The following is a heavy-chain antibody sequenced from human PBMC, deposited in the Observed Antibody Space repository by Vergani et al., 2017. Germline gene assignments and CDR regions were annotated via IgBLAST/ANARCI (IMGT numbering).Heavy chain of an antibody. CDR3: ARASGTICGVVIMPHYYYGMDV. Sequence: QVQLVQSGAEVKKPGSSVKVSCKASGGTFSSYAISWVRQAPGQGLEWMGGIIPIFGTANYAQKFQGRVTITADESTSTAYMELSSLRSEDTAVYYCARASGTICGVVIMPHYYYGMDVWGQGTTVTVSS. CDR1: GGTFSSYA. J-gene: IGHJ6*02. CDR2: IIPIFGTA. V-gene: IGHV1-69*01. D-gene: IGHD3-3*01.